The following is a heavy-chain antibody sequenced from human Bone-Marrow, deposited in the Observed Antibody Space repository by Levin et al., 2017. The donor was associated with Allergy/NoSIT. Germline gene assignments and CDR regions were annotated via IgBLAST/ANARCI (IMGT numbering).Heavy chain of an antibody. D-gene: IGHD6-13*01. CDR1: GFTFSSCA. Sequence: GESLKISCAASGFTFSSCAMSWVRQAPGKGLEWVSVISGSGGSTYYADSVKGRFTISRDNSKNTLFLQMNSLRAEDTAVYYCAKHPGSSSSNVDYWGQGTLVTVSS. CDR2: ISGSGGST. J-gene: IGHJ4*02. CDR3: AKHPGSSSSNVDY. V-gene: IGHV3-23*01.